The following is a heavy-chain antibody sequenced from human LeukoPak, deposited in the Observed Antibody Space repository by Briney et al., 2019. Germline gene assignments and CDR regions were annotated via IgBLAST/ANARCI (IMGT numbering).Heavy chain of an antibody. CDR2: VNHSGST. D-gene: IGHD3-10*01. V-gene: IGHV4-34*01. CDR3: ARGSSYYYGSGSYFV. J-gene: IGHJ4*02. CDR1: GGSFSGYY. Sequence: SETLSLTCAVYGGSFSGYYWSWIRQPPGKGLEWIGEVNHSGSTNYNPSLKSRVTISVDTSKNQFSLKLSSVTAADTAVYYYARGSSYYYGSGSYFVWGQGTLVTVSS.